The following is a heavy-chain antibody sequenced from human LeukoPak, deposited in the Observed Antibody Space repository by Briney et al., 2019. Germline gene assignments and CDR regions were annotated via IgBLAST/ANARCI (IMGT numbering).Heavy chain of an antibody. CDR3: ARGWLRLGELSVKYDY. D-gene: IGHD3-16*02. V-gene: IGHV1-69*01. Sequence: SVKVSCKASGGTFSSYAISWVRQAPGQGLEWMGGIIPIFGTANYAQKFQGRVTITADESTSTAYMELSSLRSEDTAVYYCARGWLRLGELSVKYDYWGQGTLVTVSS. J-gene: IGHJ4*02. CDR2: IIPIFGTA. CDR1: GGTFSSYA.